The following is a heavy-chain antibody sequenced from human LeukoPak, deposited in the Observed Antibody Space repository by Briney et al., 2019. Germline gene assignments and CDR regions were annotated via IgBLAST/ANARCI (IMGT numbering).Heavy chain of an antibody. Sequence: PGGSLRLSCAASGFTFSNYAMSWVRQAPGKGLEWVSSISGTGGSTYYVDSVKGRFTISRDNSNNTLFLQMNSLRAEDTAVYYCAKVRTGYYFDYWGQGTLVTVSS. D-gene: IGHD3-9*01. CDR2: ISGTGGST. V-gene: IGHV3-23*01. CDR3: AKVRTGYYFDY. CDR1: GFTFSNYA. J-gene: IGHJ4*02.